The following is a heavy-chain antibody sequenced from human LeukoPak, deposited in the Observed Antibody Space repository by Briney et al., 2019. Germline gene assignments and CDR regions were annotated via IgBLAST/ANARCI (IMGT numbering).Heavy chain of an antibody. CDR3: AGGAEWLPYYYMDI. V-gene: IGHV4-34*01. J-gene: IGHJ6*03. D-gene: IGHD5-12*01. CDR2: INHSGST. Sequence: SETLSLTCAVYGGSFSGYYWSWIRQPPGKGLEWIGEINHSGSTNYNPSLKSRVTISVDTSKNQFSLKLSSVTAADTAVYYCAGGAEWLPYYYMDIWGKGTTVTVSS. CDR1: GGSFSGYY.